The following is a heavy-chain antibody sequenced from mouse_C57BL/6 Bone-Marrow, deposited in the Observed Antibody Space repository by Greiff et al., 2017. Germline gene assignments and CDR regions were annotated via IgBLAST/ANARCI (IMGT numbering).Heavy chain of an antibody. V-gene: IGHV3-6*01. J-gene: IGHJ3*01. CDR1: GYSITSGYY. CDR2: ISYDGSN. Sequence: ESGPGLVKPSQSLSLTCSVTGYSITSGYYWNWIRQFPGNKLEWMGYISYDGSNNYNPSLKNRISITRDTSKNQFFLKLNSLTTEDSATYYCAREQFAFGGRGTRVTVSA. CDR3: AREQFAF.